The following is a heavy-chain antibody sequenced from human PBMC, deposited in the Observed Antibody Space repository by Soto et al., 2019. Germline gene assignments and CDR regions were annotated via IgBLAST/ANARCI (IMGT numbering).Heavy chain of an antibody. J-gene: IGHJ3*02. CDR2: ISYDGSNK. Sequence: GGSLRLSCAASGFTFSSYAMHWVRQAPGKGLEWVAVISYDGSNKYYEDSVKGRFTISRDNTKNTLYLQMNSLRAEDTAVYYCARERGLADRDAFDSWGQGTMVTVSS. D-gene: IGHD6-6*01. V-gene: IGHV3-30*04. CDR3: ARERGLADRDAFDS. CDR1: GFTFSSYA.